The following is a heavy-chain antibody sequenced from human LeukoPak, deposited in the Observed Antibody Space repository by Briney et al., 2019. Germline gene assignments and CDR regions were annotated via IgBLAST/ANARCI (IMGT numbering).Heavy chain of an antibody. CDR2: IYYSGST. CDR1: GGSISSYY. CDR3: ARCSTSCYGGYYYHYGMDV. J-gene: IGHJ6*02. V-gene: IGHV4-59*08. Sequence: SETLSLTCTVSGGSISSYYWSWIRQPPGKGLEWIGYIYYSGSTNYNPSLKSRVTISVDTSKNQFSLKLSSVTAADTAVYYCARCSTSCYGGYYYHYGMDVWGQGTTVTVSS. D-gene: IGHD2-2*01.